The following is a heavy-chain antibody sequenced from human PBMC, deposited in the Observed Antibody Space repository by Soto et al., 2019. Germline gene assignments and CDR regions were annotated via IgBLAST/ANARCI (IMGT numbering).Heavy chain of an antibody. Sequence: GKGLEWVSAISGSGGSTYYADSVKGRFTISRDNSKNTLYLQMNSLRAEDTAFFFSSRRRHTSYGYG. J-gene: IGHJ6*01. D-gene: IGHD1-26*01. V-gene: IGHV3-23*01. CDR3: SRRRHTSYGYG. CDR2: ISGSGGST.